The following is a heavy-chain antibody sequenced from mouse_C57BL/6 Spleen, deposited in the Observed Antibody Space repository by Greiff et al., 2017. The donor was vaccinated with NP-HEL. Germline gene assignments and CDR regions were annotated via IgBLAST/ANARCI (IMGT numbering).Heavy chain of an antibody. CDR3: ARDRPTVVATHWYFDV. CDR2: ISDGGSYT. Sequence: EVKVVESGGGLVKPGGSLKLSCAASGFTFSSYAMSWVRQTPEKRLEWVATISDGGSYTYYPDNVKGRFTISRDNAKNNLYLQMSHLKSEDTAMYYCARDRPTVVATHWYFDVWGTGTTVTVSS. CDR1: GFTFSSYA. D-gene: IGHD1-1*01. J-gene: IGHJ1*03. V-gene: IGHV5-4*01.